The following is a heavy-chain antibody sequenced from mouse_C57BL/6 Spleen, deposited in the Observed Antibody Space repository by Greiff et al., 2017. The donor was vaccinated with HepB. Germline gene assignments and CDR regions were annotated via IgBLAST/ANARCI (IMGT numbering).Heavy chain of an antibody. V-gene: IGHV5-12*01. CDR1: GFTFSDYY. Sequence: EVKLVESGGGLVQPGGSLKLSCAASGFTFSDYYMYWVRQTPEKRLEWVAYISNGGGSTYYPDTVKGRFTISRDNAKNTLYLHMSRLKSEDTAMYYCARPYSTGGSWFAYWGQGTLVTVSA. CDR2: ISNGGGST. D-gene: IGHD2-5*01. J-gene: IGHJ3*01. CDR3: ARPYSTGGSWFAY.